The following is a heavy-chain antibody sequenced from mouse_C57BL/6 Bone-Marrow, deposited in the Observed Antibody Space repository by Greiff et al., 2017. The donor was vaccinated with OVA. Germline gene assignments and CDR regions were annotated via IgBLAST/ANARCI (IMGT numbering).Heavy chain of an antibody. CDR3: ARVEAHYAMDY. CDR1: GYTFTSYW. CDR2: IDPSDSYT. J-gene: IGHJ4*01. Sequence: VQLQQPGAELVMPGASVKLSCKASGYTFTSYWMHWVKQRPGQGLEWIGEIDPSDSYTNYNQKFKGKSTLTVDKSSSTAYMQLSSLTSEDSAVYYCARVEAHYAMDYWGQGTSVTVSS. V-gene: IGHV1-69*01.